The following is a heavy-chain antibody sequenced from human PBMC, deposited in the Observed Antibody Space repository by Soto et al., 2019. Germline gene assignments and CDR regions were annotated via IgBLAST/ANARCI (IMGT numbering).Heavy chain of an antibody. CDR1: GFTVSSNY. V-gene: IGHV3-53*01. D-gene: IGHD2-2*01. Sequence: LRLSCAASGFTVSSNYMSWVRQAPGKGLEWVSVIYSGGSTYYADSVKGRFTISRDNSKNTLYLQMNSLRAEDTAVYYCARETLYCSSTSCRYYYYGMDVWGQGTTVTVSS. CDR2: IYSGGST. J-gene: IGHJ6*02. CDR3: ARETLYCSSTSCRYYYYGMDV.